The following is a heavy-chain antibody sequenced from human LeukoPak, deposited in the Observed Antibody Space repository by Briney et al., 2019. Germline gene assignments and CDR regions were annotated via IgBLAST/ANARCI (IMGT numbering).Heavy chain of an antibody. Sequence: PSETLSLTCTVSGGSISSYYWSWIRQPPEKGLEWIGYIYYSGSTNYNPSLKSRVTISVDTSKNQFSLKLSSVTAADTAVYYCARHRVVVPAATDYWGQGTLVTVSS. CDR3: ARHRVVVPAATDY. J-gene: IGHJ4*02. D-gene: IGHD2-2*01. CDR2: IYYSGST. CDR1: GGSISSYY. V-gene: IGHV4-59*08.